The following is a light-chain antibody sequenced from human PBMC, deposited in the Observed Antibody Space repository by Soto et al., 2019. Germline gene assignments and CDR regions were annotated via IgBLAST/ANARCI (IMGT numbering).Light chain of an antibody. V-gene: IGKV1-12*01. Sequence: DIQMTQSPSSVSAFVGDRVTITCRASQDISSWLAWYQQKPGKAPKLLIYAASSLESGVPSRFSGSGSGTIFILTISSPQPEDFATYYCQQSISFPLTFGQGTRPEIK. J-gene: IGKJ5*01. CDR1: QDISSW. CDR3: QQSISFPLT. CDR2: AAS.